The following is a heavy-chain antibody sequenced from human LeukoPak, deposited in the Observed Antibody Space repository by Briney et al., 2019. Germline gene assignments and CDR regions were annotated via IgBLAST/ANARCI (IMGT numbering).Heavy chain of an antibody. CDR1: GFTFSSYS. V-gene: IGHV3-21*01. D-gene: IGHD3-3*01. Sequence: GGSLRLSCAASGFTFSSYSMNWVRQAPGKGLEWVSSISSSSSYIYYVDSVKGRFTISRDNAKNSLYLQMNSLRAEDTAVYYCARGPPISGNFWRGKNHPPDYWGQGTLVTVSS. CDR2: ISSSSSYI. J-gene: IGHJ4*02. CDR3: ARGPPISGNFWRGKNHPPDY.